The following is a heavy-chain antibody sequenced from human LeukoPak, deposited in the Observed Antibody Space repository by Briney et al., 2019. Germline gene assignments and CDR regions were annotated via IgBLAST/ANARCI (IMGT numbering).Heavy chain of an antibody. Sequence: GGSLRLSCAASGFTFSSYWMSWVRQAPGKGLEWVANIKQDGSEKYYVDSVKGRFTISRDNSKNTLYLQMSSLRAEDTAVYYCAKDPVDYCSGGSCYLGYWGQGTLVTVSS. J-gene: IGHJ4*02. CDR3: AKDPVDYCSGGSCYLGY. CDR2: IKQDGSEK. V-gene: IGHV3-7*03. D-gene: IGHD2-15*01. CDR1: GFTFSSYW.